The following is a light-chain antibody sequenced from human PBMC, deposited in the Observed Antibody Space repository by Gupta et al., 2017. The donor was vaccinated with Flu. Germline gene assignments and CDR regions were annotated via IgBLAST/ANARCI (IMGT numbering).Light chain of an antibody. J-gene: IGLJ1*01. CDR2: EVT. CDR1: SNDVGGSNR. Sequence: QSAPTQPRSVSGSPGQSFTVFCTGSSNDVGGSNRVSWSQQLPGKAPKLILYEVTERPSGVPDRCSGSKSGNTASLTISGLLADDEADYYCCSSQAGRVTWVFGTGTTVTVL. CDR3: CSSQAGRVTWV. V-gene: IGLV2-11*01.